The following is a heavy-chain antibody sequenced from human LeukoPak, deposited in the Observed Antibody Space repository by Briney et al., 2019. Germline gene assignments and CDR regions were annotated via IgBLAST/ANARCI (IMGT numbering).Heavy chain of an antibody. Sequence: GGSLRLSCADSGFTFSSYSMNWVRQAPGKGLEWVSSISSSSSYIYYADSVKGRFTISRDNAKNSLYLQMNSLRAEDTAVYYCARGYYYDSSGYSRFDYWGQGTLVTVSS. V-gene: IGHV3-21*01. D-gene: IGHD3-22*01. J-gene: IGHJ4*02. CDR1: GFTFSSYS. CDR2: ISSSSSYI. CDR3: ARGYYYDSSGYSRFDY.